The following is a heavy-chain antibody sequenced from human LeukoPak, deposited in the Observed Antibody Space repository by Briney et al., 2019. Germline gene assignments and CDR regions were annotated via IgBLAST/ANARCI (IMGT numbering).Heavy chain of an antibody. D-gene: IGHD1-26*01. CDR3: ARDSGTYVERYYYDY. CDR2: ISIGSDYI. CDR1: GFTFSTYS. J-gene: IGHJ4*02. V-gene: IGHV3-48*02. Sequence: GGSLRLSCAASGFTFSTYSMNWVRQAPGKGLEWVSFISIGSDYIDYADSVRGRFTISRDNARNSLYLEMSSLRDEDTAVYYCARDSGTYVERYYYDYWGQGTLVTVSS.